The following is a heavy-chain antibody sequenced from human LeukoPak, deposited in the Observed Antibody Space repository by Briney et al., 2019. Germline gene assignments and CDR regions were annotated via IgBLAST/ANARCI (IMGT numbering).Heavy chain of an antibody. D-gene: IGHD4-11*01. Sequence: GRSLRLSCAASGFTFSSYGMHWVRQAPGKGLEWVAFIRYDGSNKYYADSVKGRFTISRDNSKNTLYLQMNSLRAEDTAVYYCAKDLYTEFDYWGQGTLVTVSS. V-gene: IGHV3-30*02. CDR3: AKDLYTEFDY. CDR2: IRYDGSNK. J-gene: IGHJ4*02. CDR1: GFTFSSYG.